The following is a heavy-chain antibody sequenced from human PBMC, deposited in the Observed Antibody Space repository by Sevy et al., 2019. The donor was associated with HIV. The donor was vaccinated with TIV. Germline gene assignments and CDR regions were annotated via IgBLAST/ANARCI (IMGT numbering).Heavy chain of an antibody. V-gene: IGHV4-34*01. D-gene: IGHD4-17*01. CDR1: GGSFSGYY. CDR3: ARTTTGTTSPFDY. J-gene: IGHJ4*02. Sequence: SETLSLTCAVYGGSFSGYYWSWIRQPPGKGLEWIGEINHSGSTNYNPSLKSRVTISVDTSKNQLSLKLRSVTAADTSVYSCARTTTGTTSPFDYWGQGTLVTVSS. CDR2: INHSGST.